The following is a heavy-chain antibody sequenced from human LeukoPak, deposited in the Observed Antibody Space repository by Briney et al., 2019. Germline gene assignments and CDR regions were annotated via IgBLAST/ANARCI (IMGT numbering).Heavy chain of an antibody. J-gene: IGHJ6*04. CDR1: GGSLSDYY. Sequence: PSETLSLTCTVSGGSLSDYYWTWVRQPPGKGLEWIGRIYASGTTNYNPSLESRVTISLDTSKNQFSLNLSSVTAADTAVYYCVRKGDVWGKGITVTISS. V-gene: IGHV4-4*07. CDR2: IYASGTT. CDR3: VRKGDV.